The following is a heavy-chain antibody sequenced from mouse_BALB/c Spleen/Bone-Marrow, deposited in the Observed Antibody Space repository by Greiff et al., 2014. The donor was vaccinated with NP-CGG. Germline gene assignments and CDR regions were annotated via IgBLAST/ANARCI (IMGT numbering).Heavy chain of an antibody. CDR3: AREGGNFPWFAY. CDR2: ISTYHGDA. V-gene: IGHV1S137*01. J-gene: IGHJ3*01. CDR1: GYTFTDYA. D-gene: IGHD2-1*01. Sequence: LEESGAELVRPGVSVKISCKGSGYTFTDYAMHWVKQSHAKSLEWIGVISTYHGDASYNQKFKGKATMTVDKSSSTAYMGLARLTSEDSAIYYCAREGGNFPWFAYWGQGTLVTVSA.